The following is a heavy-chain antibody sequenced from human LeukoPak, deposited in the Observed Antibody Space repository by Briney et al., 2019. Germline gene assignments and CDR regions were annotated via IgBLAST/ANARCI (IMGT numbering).Heavy chain of an antibody. CDR1: GGSISSSSYY. CDR3: ATYYRASSFDY. V-gene: IGHV4-39*01. CDR2: IYYSGST. Sequence: SETLSLTCTVSGGSISSSSYYWGWIRQPPGKGLEWIGSIYYSGSTYYNPSLKSRVTISVDTSKNQFSLKLSSVTAADTAVYYCATYYRASSFDYWGQGALVTVSS. D-gene: IGHD2-21*01. J-gene: IGHJ4*02.